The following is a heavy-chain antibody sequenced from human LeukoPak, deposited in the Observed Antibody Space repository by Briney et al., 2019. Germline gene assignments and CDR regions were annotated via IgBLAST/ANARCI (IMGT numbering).Heavy chain of an antibody. CDR3: ATGAPYYYDSSGYQYYFDY. D-gene: IGHD3-22*01. CDR2: IWYDGSNK. CDR1: GFTFSSYG. Sequence: PGMSLRLSCAASGFTFSSYGMHWVRQAPGKGLEWVALIWYDGSNKYYADSVQGRFTISRDNSKNTLYLQMNSLRAEDTAVYYCATGAPYYYDSSGYQYYFDYWGQGTLVTVSS. V-gene: IGHV3-33*01. J-gene: IGHJ4*02.